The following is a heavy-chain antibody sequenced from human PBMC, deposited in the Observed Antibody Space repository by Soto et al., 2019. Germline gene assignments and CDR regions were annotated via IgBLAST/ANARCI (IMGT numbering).Heavy chain of an antibody. Sequence: EVQLLESGGGLVQPGGSLRLSCAASGFTFSSYAMSWVRQAPGKGLEWVSAISGSGGSTYYADSVKGRFTISRDNSKNTLYLQMNSLRAEDTAVYCCAKDGTSHLAAAGTTRFDPWGQGTLVTVSS. CDR2: ISGSGGST. J-gene: IGHJ5*02. V-gene: IGHV3-23*01. D-gene: IGHD6-13*01. CDR1: GFTFSSYA. CDR3: AKDGTSHLAAAGTTRFDP.